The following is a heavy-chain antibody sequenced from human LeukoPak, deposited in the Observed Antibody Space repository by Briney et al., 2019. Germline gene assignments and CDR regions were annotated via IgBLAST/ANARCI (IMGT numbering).Heavy chain of an antibody. D-gene: IGHD2-21*02. CDR2: IIPIFGIA. J-gene: IGHJ1*01. Sequence: SVKVSCKASGGTFSSYAISWVRQAPGQGLEWMGRIIPIFGIANYAQKFQGRVTITADKSTSTACMELSSLRSEDTAVYYCAREAPDCGGDCYSGHFQHWGQGTLVTVSS. V-gene: IGHV1-69*04. CDR3: AREAPDCGGDCYSGHFQH. CDR1: GGTFSSYA.